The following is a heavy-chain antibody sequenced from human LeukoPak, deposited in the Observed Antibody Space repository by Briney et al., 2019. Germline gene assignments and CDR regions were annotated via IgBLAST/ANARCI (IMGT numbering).Heavy chain of an antibody. CDR2: INHSGST. J-gene: IGHJ6*03. CDR3: ARQTRYCSSTTCSDLHYYYNYYIDV. Sequence: SETLSLTCAVYGGSFSGYYWSWIRQPPGKGLEWIGEINHSGSTNYNPSLKSRVTISVDTSKNQFSLKVSSVTAADTAVYYCARQTRYCSSTTCSDLHYYYNYYIDVWGKGTTVTISS. D-gene: IGHD2-2*01. V-gene: IGHV4-34*01. CDR1: GGSFSGYY.